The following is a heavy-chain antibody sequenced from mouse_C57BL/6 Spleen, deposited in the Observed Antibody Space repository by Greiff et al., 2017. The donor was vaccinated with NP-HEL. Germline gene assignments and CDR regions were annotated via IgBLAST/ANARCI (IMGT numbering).Heavy chain of an antibody. CDR1: GFTFSDYG. Sequence: EVQLVESGGGLVKPGGSLKLSCAASGFTFSDYGMHWVRQAPEKGLEWVAYISSGRSTIFYADTVKGRFTISRDNAKHTLFRQMTSLRYEDTAMYYYARGYYGSSPAWYAYWGQGTLVTVSA. CDR3: ARGYYGSSPAWYAY. J-gene: IGHJ3*01. CDR2: ISSGRSTI. V-gene: IGHV5-17*01. D-gene: IGHD1-1*01.